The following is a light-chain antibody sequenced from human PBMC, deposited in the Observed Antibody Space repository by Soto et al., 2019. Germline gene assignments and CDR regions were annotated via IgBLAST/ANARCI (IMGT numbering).Light chain of an antibody. Sequence: DIQVTQSPSSLSASLGDRVTITCRANQAIGVYLAWFQQQPGKVPKLLIYAASALQSGVPSRFSGSVFGTDLPLTIRSLQPEDIATYYCQKYNSARLTFGGGPKVEI. CDR1: QAIGVY. CDR2: AAS. CDR3: QKYNSARLT. V-gene: IGKV1-27*01. J-gene: IGKJ4*01.